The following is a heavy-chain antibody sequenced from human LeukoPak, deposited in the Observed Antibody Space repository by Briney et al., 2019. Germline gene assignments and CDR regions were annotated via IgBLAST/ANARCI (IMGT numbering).Heavy chain of an antibody. CDR3: ARAVVGATLLDY. CDR2: ISYDGSNK. J-gene: IGHJ4*02. D-gene: IGHD1-26*01. Sequence: PGGSLRLSCAASGFTFETYAIHWVRQAPGKGLEWVAVISYDGSNKYYADSVKGRFTISRDNSKNTLYLQMNSLRAEDTAVYYCARAVVGATLLDYWGQGTLVTVSS. V-gene: IGHV3-30-3*01. CDR1: GFTFETYA.